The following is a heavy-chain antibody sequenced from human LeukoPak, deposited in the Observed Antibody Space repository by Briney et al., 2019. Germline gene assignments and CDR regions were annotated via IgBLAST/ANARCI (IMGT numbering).Heavy chain of an antibody. J-gene: IGHJ6*03. D-gene: IGHD5-12*01. CDR1: GFTFDDYA. V-gene: IGHV3-9*01. CDR3: AKGSGYDLDYYYYMDV. Sequence: PGRSLRLSCAASGFTFDDYAMHWIRRAPGKGLEWVTGISWNSGSIGYADSVKGRFTISRDNAKNSLYLQMNSLRAEDTALYYCAKGSGYDLDYYYYMDVWGKGTTVTVSS. CDR2: ISWNSGSI.